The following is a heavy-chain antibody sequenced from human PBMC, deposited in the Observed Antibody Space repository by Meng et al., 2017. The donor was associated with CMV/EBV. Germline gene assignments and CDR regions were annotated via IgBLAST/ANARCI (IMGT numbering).Heavy chain of an antibody. J-gene: IGHJ6*02. CDR1: GFTFSSYW. D-gene: IGHD3-3*01. V-gene: IGHV3-7*01. Sequence: GESLKISCAASGFTFSSYWMSWVRQAPGKGLEWVANIKQDGSEKYYVDSVKGRFTVSRDNAKNSLYPQMNSLRAEDTAVYYCARDRYYDFWSGYYSDYYYGMDVWGQGTTVTVSS. CDR2: IKQDGSEK. CDR3: ARDRYYDFWSGYYSDYYYGMDV.